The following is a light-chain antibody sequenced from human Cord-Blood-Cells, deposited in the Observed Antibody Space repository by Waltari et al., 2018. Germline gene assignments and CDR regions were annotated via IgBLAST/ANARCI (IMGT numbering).Light chain of an antibody. CDR3: QTWGTGNWV. V-gene: IGLV4-69*01. Sequence: QLVLTQSPSASASLGASVTLTCTLSRGHSSYAIECHQQQPEKGPRYLMKINSDGSNSKGDGIPDRFSGSSSGAERYLTIASLQSEDEADYYCQTWGTGNWVFGGGTKLTVL. CDR1: RGHSSYA. CDR2: INSDGSN. J-gene: IGLJ3*02.